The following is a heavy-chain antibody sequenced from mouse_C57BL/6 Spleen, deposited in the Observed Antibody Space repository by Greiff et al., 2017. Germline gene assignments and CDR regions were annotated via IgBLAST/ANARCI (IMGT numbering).Heavy chain of an antibody. CDR2: INPYNGGT. CDR1: GYTFTDYY. J-gene: IGHJ2*01. D-gene: IGHD1-1*01. Sequence: EVMLVESGPVLVKPGASVKMSCKASGYTFTDYYMNWGKQSHGKSLEWIGVINPYNGGTSYNQKFKGKATLTVDKSSSTAYMELNSLTSEDSAVYYCARHYGSSYGDYWGQGTTLTVSS. CDR3: ARHYGSSYGDY. V-gene: IGHV1-19*01.